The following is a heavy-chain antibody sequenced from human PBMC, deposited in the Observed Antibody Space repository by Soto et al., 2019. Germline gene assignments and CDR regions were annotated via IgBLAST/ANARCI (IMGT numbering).Heavy chain of an antibody. V-gene: IGHV3-23*01. CDR2: ISGSGGST. Sequence: EVQLLESGGGLVQPGGSLRLSCAASGFTFSSYAMSWVRQAPGKGLEWVSTISGSGGSTYYADSVKGRFTISRDNSKNAWCRKITGRGAGETALSYSAWDSIDHGGRGPLVTVSS. CDR1: GFTFSSYA. J-gene: IGHJ4*02. CDR3: AWDSIDH. D-gene: IGHD1-26*01.